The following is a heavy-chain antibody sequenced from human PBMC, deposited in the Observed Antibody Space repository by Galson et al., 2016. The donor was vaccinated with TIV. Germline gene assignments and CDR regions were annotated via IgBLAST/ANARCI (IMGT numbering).Heavy chain of an antibody. CDR1: GYTFNNFA. D-gene: IGHD5-18*01. CDR3: ARSGYTYGLSGLPSSYWYFDL. V-gene: IGHV1-18*04. Sequence: SVKVSCKASGYTFNNFAVSWVRQAPGQGLEWMGWISAYNGETNYAQNFQDRVTLTTDTSTNTAYMELRSLRSDDTAVYFCARSGYTYGLSGLPSSYWYFDLWGRGTLVTVSS. CDR2: ISAYNGET. J-gene: IGHJ2*01.